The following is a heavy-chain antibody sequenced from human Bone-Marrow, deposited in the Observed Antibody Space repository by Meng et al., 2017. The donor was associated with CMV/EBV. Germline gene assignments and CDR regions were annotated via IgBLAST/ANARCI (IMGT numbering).Heavy chain of an antibody. D-gene: IGHD3-3*02. CDR2: IKSKTDGGTT. Sequence: EVQLVESGGGLVQPGGSLRLSCAASGFTVSSNYMSWVRQAPGKGLEWVGRIKSKTDGGTTDYAAPVKGRFTISRDDSKNTLYLQMNSLKTEDTAVYYCTTEHTFWFEPWGQGTLVTVSS. CDR1: GFTVSSNY. J-gene: IGHJ5*02. CDR3: TTEHTFWFEP. V-gene: IGHV3-15*01.